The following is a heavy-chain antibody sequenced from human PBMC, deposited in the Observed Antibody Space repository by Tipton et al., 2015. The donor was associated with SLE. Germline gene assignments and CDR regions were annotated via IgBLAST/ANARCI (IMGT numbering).Heavy chain of an antibody. CDR2: FFNSGRT. CDR1: GGSISSHY. J-gene: IGHJ5*02. V-gene: IGHV4-59*11. Sequence: TLSLTCTVSGGSISSHYWSWIRQPPGKGLEWIGYFFNSGRTDYNPSLKGRVTISADTSKNQFSLTLNSVTAADTAVYYCARGGWFDAWGPGILVTVSS. CDR3: ARGGWFDA.